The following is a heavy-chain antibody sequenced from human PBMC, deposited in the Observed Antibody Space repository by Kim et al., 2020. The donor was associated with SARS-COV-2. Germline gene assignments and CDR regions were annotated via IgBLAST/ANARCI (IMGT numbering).Heavy chain of an antibody. Sequence: ASEKVSCKASGYTFTSYYMHWVRQAPGQGLEWMGIINPSGGSTSYAQKFQGRVTMTRDTSTSTVYMELSSLRSEDTAVYYCARDQARGKRITMVRGAYYYYGMDVWGQGTTVTVSS. CDR2: INPSGGST. V-gene: IGHV1-46*03. J-gene: IGHJ6*02. D-gene: IGHD3-10*01. CDR3: ARDQARGKRITMVRGAYYYYGMDV. CDR1: GYTFTSYY.